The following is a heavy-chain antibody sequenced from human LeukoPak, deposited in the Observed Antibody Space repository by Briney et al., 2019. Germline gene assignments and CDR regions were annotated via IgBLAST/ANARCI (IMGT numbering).Heavy chain of an antibody. CDR1: GFIVSGTY. CDR2: IYSGGDT. V-gene: IGHV3-53*01. CDR3: AKAPVTTCSGAYCYPFDY. Sequence: GGSLRLSCAASGFIVSGTYMTWVSQAPGKGLECVSIIYSGGDTYYTDSVKGRFTISRDSSKNTLYLQMNRLRAEDAAVYYCAKAPVTTCSGAYCYPFDYWGQGTLVTVSS. D-gene: IGHD2-21*01. J-gene: IGHJ4*02.